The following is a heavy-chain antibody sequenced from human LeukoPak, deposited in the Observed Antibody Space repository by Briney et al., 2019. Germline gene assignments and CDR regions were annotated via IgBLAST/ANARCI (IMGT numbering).Heavy chain of an antibody. J-gene: IGHJ4*02. D-gene: IGHD4-17*01. Sequence: WASVKVSCKASGYTFTAYFLHWVRRAPGQGFEWMGWINPNSGGTYYTQTFQGRVTMTRDTSISTAYMELSSLRSDDTAVYYCARTMGRGMTTPYWGQGTLVTVSS. CDR1: GYTFTAYF. CDR2: INPNSGGT. V-gene: IGHV1-2*02. CDR3: ARTMGRGMTTPY.